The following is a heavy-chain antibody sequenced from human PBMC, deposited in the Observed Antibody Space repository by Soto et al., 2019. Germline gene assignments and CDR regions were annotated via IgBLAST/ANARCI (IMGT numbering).Heavy chain of an antibody. D-gene: IGHD3-10*01. CDR3: ASYLWFGEFDAFDI. CDR1: GGSISSGGYY. V-gene: IGHV4-31*03. CDR2: IYYSGST. Sequence: SETLSLTCTVSGGSISSGGYYWSWIRQHPGKGLEWIGYIYYSGSTYYNPSLKSRVTISVDTSKNQFSLKLSSVTAADTAVYYCASYLWFGEFDAFDIWGQGKMVTVSS. J-gene: IGHJ3*02.